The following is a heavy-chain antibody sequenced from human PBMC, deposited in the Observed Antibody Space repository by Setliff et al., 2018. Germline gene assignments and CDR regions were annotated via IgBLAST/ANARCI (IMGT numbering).Heavy chain of an antibody. CDR2: ISAYTGKA. CDR3: ARGGEVQSASAFDI. Sequence: ASVKVSCKAAGYTFVSYGLSWVRQAPGQGLEWMGWISAYTGKADYAQNFQGRVTMTTDTSTSTAYMELRSLRSDDTAVYYCARGGEVQSASAFDIWGQGTMVTVSS. CDR1: GYTFVSYG. J-gene: IGHJ3*02. V-gene: IGHV1-18*01. D-gene: IGHD1-1*01.